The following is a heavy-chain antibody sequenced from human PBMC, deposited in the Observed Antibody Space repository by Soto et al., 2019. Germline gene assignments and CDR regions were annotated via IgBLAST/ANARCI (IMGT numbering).Heavy chain of an antibody. D-gene: IGHD2-21*02. Sequence: QVQLVQSGAEEKKPGASVKVSCKASGYTFTSYAMHWVRQAPGQRLEWMGWINAGNGNTKYSQKFQGRVNITRDTSASTADMELGSLSSEDPAVYYCGRSIVVVAVLGYWGKGSQVTAPS. J-gene: IGHJ4*02. CDR1: GYTFTSYA. V-gene: IGHV1-3*05. CDR2: INAGNGNT. CDR3: GRSIVVVAVLGY.